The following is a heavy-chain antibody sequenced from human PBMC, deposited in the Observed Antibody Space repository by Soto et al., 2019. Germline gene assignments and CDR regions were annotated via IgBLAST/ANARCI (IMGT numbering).Heavy chain of an antibody. D-gene: IGHD3-10*02. CDR3: ARAISVYVT. Sequence: QVHLVQSGAEVKHPGASVRVSCKASGITYSTYAIHWVRQAPGQGLEWMGWINAGEGYTRYSQDFQGRVTLTTVTAASTTYMDLSKLTFEDIGVYYCARAISVYVTWGQGTQVTVSS. CDR1: GITYSTYA. J-gene: IGHJ5*02. CDR2: INAGEGYT. V-gene: IGHV1-3*03.